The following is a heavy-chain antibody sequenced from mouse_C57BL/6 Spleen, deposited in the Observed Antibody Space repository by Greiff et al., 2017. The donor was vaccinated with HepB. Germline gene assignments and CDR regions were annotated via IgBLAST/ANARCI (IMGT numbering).Heavy chain of an antibody. J-gene: IGHJ1*03. Sequence: EVKLMESGPGLVKPSQSLSLTCSVTGYSITSGYYWNWIRQFPGNKLEWMGYISYDGSNNYNPSLKNRISITRDTSKKQFFLKLNSVTTEDTATYYCARDYYGSSDWYFDVWGTGTTVTVSS. D-gene: IGHD1-1*01. CDR3: ARDYYGSSDWYFDV. V-gene: IGHV3-6*01. CDR1: GYSITSGYY. CDR2: ISYDGSN.